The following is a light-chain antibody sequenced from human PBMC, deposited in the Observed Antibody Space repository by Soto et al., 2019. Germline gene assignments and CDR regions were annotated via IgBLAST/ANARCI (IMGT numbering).Light chain of an antibody. CDR2: GAS. J-gene: IGKJ1*01. Sequence: DIDITLYPSSLSASVGDTVTITCRASQNIDMYLNWYQQKPGKAPRVLISGASNLQSGVPSRFSGSGSGTDFTLTISSLQSEDFASYFCQHTFNSPPWTFGQGAIVDVK. V-gene: IGKV1-39*01. CDR1: QNIDMY. CDR3: QHTFNSPPWT.